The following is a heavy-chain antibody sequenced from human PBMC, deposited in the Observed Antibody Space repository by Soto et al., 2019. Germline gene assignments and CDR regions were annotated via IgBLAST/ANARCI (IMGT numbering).Heavy chain of an antibody. V-gene: IGHV1-69*13. D-gene: IGHD3-22*01. CDR2: IIPIFGTA. CDR3: ARVIVVHELDNWFDP. Sequence: GPSVKVSCKASGGTFSSYAISWVRQAPGQGLEWMGGIIPIFGTANYAQKFQGRVTITADESTSTAYMELSSLRSEDTAVYYCARVIVVHELDNWFDPWGQGTLVTVSS. CDR1: GGTFSSYA. J-gene: IGHJ5*02.